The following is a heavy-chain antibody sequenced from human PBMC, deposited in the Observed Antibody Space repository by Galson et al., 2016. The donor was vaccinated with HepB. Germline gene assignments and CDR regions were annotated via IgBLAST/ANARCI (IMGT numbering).Heavy chain of an antibody. Sequence: TLSLTCGVSDDSMSNGAYSWSWIRQPPGKGLEYIGYIHRSGNSYSIPSLKSRVTISMDRSKNQFSLKLSSATAADTAVYYCVRDLGNYFDLWGQGSLVTVSS. CDR1: DDSMSNGAYS. CDR3: VRDLGNYFDL. CDR2: IHRSGNS. D-gene: IGHD1-26*01. V-gene: IGHV4-30-2*01. J-gene: IGHJ4*02.